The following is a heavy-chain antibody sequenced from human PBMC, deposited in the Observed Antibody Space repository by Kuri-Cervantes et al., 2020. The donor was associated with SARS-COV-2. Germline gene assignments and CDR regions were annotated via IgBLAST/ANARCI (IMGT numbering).Heavy chain of an antibody. D-gene: IGHD2-21*02. J-gene: IGHJ3*02. Sequence: SGPTLVKPTQTLTLTCTFSGFSLSTSGVGVGWIRQPPGKALEWLALIYWVDDKRYSPSLKSRLTITKDTSKNQVVLTMTNMDPVDTATYYCAHNYDKVVVTAAPSDAFDIWGQGAMVTVSS. CDR3: AHNYDKVVVTAAPSDAFDI. V-gene: IGHV2-5*02. CDR2: IYWVDDK. CDR1: GFSLSTSGVG.